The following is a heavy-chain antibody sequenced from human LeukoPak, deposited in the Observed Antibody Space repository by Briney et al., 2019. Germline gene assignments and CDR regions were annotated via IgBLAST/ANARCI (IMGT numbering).Heavy chain of an antibody. Sequence: SETLSLTCTVSGGSIGSYYWSWIRQPPGKGLEWIGYIYYSRSTNYNPSLKSRVTISVDTSKNQFSLKLSSVTAADTAVYYCARLTPYGSGSSIIDYWGQGTLVTLSS. CDR3: ARLTPYGSGSSIIDY. V-gene: IGHV4-59*08. J-gene: IGHJ4*02. D-gene: IGHD3-10*01. CDR2: IYYSRST. CDR1: GGSIGSYY.